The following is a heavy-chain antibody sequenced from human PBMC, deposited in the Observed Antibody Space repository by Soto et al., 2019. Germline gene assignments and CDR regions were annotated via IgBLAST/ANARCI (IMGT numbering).Heavy chain of an antibody. CDR3: ARDQSMTWSFGY. CDR2: ISADERNK. J-gene: IGHJ4*02. CDR1: GFTFRCCG. D-gene: IGHD1-1*01. V-gene: IGHV3-30*03. Sequence: QVQLVESGGGVVQPGGSLRLSCAASGFTFRCCGMHWVRQAPGKGLEWVAVISADERNKYYADSVKGRFTISRDYSKDTMYLQMSSLRPEDTAVYYCARDQSMTWSFGYWGRGSLVTLS.